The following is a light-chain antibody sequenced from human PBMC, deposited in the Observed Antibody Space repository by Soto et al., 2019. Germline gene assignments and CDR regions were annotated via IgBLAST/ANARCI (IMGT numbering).Light chain of an antibody. CDR2: ATS. V-gene: IGKV3D-15*01. CDR3: QQYNDCPLT. J-gene: IGKJ4*01. CDR1: QSLTNT. Sequence: EIVMTHSPATLSVSPGEIATLSCGAGQSLTNTFLACYQQKPGQAPRLLIYATSNRATGIPDRFSGSGSGTEFTLTISSLQSEDFAVYYCQQYNDCPLTFGGGTKVDIK.